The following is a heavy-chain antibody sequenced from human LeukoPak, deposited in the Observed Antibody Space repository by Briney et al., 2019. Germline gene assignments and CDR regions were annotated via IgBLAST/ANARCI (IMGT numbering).Heavy chain of an antibody. CDR2: INSDGSST. V-gene: IGHV3-74*01. CDR3: AREGTTVTHPFDY. J-gene: IGHJ4*02. D-gene: IGHD4-17*01. Sequence: GGSLRLSCAASGFNFRSYWMHWVRQAPGKGLVWVSRINSDGSSTSYADSERGRFTISRDNAKNTLYLQMNSLRAEDTAVYYCAREGTTVTHPFDYWGQGTLVTVSS. CDR1: GFNFRSYW.